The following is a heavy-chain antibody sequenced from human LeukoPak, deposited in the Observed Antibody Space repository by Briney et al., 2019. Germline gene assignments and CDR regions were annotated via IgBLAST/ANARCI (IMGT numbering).Heavy chain of an antibody. CDR3: ARANYGSGYVFDY. CDR1: GFTFSSYS. V-gene: IGHV3-48*01. D-gene: IGHD3-10*01. Sequence: GGSLRLSCAASGFTFSSYSMNWVRQAPGKGLEWVSYISSSSSTIYYADSVKGRFTISRDNAKNSLYLQMNSLRAEDTAVYYCARANYGSGYVFDYWGQGTLVTVSS. CDR2: ISSSSSTI. J-gene: IGHJ4*02.